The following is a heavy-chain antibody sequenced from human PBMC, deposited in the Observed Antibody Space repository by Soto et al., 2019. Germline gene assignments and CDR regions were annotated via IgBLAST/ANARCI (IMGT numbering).Heavy chain of an antibody. CDR1: GFTFSSYW. V-gene: IGHV3-7*01. CDR2: IKQDGSEK. J-gene: IGHJ6*02. CDR3: ARDRMMGYYYGMDV. Sequence: SGGSLRLSCAASGFTFSSYWMSWVRQAPGKGLEWVANIKQDGSEKYYVDSVKGRFTISRDNAMNSLYLQMNSLRAEDTAVYYCARDRMMGYYYGMDVWGQGTTVTVSS. D-gene: IGHD3-16*01.